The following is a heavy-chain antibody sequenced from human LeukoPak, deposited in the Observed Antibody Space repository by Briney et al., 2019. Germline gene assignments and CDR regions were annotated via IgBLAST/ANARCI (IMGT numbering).Heavy chain of an antibody. D-gene: IGHD6-13*01. CDR2: ISTGSSDI. V-gene: IGHV3-21*01. J-gene: IGHJ6*02. Sequence: GGSLRLSCAASGFTLSTYSMNWVRQAPGKGLEWVSSISTGSSDIYYADSVKGRFTISRDNAKNSLYLQMNSLRVEDTAVYYCARDAFASSWPNYYYGMDVWGQGTTVTVS. CDR3: ARDAFASSWPNYYYGMDV. CDR1: GFTLSTYS.